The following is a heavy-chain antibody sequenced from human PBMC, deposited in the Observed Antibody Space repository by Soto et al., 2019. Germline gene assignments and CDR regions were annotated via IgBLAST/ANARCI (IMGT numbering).Heavy chain of an antibody. CDR1: GFTFSSYG. J-gene: IGHJ4*02. CDR3: ARVDGYTYPNDY. Sequence: PGGSLRLSCAASGFTFSSYGMHWVRQAPGKGLEWLAVISYDGSNKYYADSVKGRFTISRDNSKNTLYLQMNSLRAEDTAVYYCARVDGYTYPNDYWGQGTLVTVSS. CDR2: ISYDGSNK. V-gene: IGHV3-30*03. D-gene: IGHD5-12*01.